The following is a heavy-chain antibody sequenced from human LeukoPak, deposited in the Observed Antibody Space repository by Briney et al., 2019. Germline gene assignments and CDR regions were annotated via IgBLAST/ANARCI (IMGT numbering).Heavy chain of an antibody. CDR1: GFTFSSYA. V-gene: IGHV3-23*01. D-gene: IGHD2-21*02. CDR2: ISGSGGST. CDR3: AKDQVVVVTAIFYYFDY. J-gene: IGHJ4*02. Sequence: PGGSLRLSCAASGFTFSSYAMSWVRQAPGKGLEWVSAISGSGGSTYYADSVKGRFTISRDNSKNTLYLQMNSLRAEDTAVYYCAKDQVVVVTAIFYYFDYWGQGTLVTVSS.